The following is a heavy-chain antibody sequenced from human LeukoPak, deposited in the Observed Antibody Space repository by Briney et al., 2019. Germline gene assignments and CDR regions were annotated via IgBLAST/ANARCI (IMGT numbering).Heavy chain of an antibody. V-gene: IGHV4-59*11. CDR2: IYYSGST. D-gene: IGHD4-23*01. CDR3: ARKLGGYLFDY. Sequence: SETLSLTCTVSGGSISSHYWSWIRQPPGKGLEWIGYIYYSGSTNYNPPLKSRVTISVDTSKNQFSLKLSSVTAADTAVYYCARKLGGYLFDYWGQGTLVTVSS. J-gene: IGHJ4*02. CDR1: GGSISSHY.